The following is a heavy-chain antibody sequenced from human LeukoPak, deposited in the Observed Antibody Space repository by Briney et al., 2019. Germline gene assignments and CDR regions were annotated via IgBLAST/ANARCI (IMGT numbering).Heavy chain of an antibody. D-gene: IGHD2-21*01. V-gene: IGHV3-30*02. CDR2: IRYDGSNK. CDR3: ARNSLIAENYGYYYFSYMDV. Sequence: GGSLRLSCAAPGFTFSSYGMHWVRQAPGKGLEWVAFIRYDGSNKYYADSVKGRFTISRDKNSLYLRMNSLRVEDTAIYYCARNSLIAENYGYYYFSYMDVWGKGTTVTVSS. CDR1: GFTFSSYG. J-gene: IGHJ6*03.